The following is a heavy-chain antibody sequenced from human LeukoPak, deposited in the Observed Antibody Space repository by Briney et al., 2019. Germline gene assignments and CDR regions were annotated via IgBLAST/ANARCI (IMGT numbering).Heavy chain of an antibody. D-gene: IGHD2-15*01. CDR1: GGSISSYY. J-gene: IGHJ4*02. V-gene: IGHV4-59*01. Sequence: SETLSLTCTVSGGSISSYYWSWIRQPPGKGLEWIGYIYYSGSTNYNPSLKSRVTISVDTSKNQFSLKLSSVTAADTAVYYCARPDCSGGSCYSYFDYWGQGTLVTVSS. CDR3: ARPDCSGGSCYSYFDY. CDR2: IYYSGST.